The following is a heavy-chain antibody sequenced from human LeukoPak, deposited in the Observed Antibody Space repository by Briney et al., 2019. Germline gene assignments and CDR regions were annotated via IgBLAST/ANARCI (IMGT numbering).Heavy chain of an antibody. CDR1: GYSFTSYW. CDR2: LSSDGNNK. CDR3: AKGLLSNSQRGYFDC. J-gene: IGHJ4*02. Sequence: GESLKISCKGSGYSFTSYWIAWVRQAPGKGLEWVAVLSSDGNNKYSADSVKGRLTISRDNSKNTMYPQMNSLRIEDTAVYYCAKGLLSNSQRGYFDCWGQGALVSVSS. D-gene: IGHD1-26*01. V-gene: IGHV3-30*18.